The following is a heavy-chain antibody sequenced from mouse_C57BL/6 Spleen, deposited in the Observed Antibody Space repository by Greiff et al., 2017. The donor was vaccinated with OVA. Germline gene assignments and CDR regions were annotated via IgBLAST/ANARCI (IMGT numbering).Heavy chain of an antibody. V-gene: IGHV1-7*01. CDR2: INPSSGYT. CDR1: GYTFTSYW. Sequence: VQLQQSGAELAKPGASVKLSCKASGYTFTSYWMHWVKQRPGQGLEWIGYINPSSGYTKYNQKFKDKATLTADKSSSTAYMQLSSLTYEDSAVYYCARGYDAEGYYFDYWGQGTTLTVSS. D-gene: IGHD2-14*01. CDR3: ARGYDAEGYYFDY. J-gene: IGHJ2*01.